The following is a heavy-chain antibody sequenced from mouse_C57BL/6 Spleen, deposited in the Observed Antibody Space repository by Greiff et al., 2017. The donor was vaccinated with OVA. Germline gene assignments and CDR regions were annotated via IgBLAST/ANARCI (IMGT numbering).Heavy chain of an antibody. CDR3: ARRNYYGSSYYFDY. J-gene: IGHJ2*01. CDR1: GYAFSSYW. CDR2: IYPGDGDT. V-gene: IGHV1-80*01. D-gene: IGHD1-1*01. Sequence: VQLQQSGAELVNPVASVKISCKASGYAFSSYWMNWVKQRPGKGLEWIGQIYPGDGDTNYNGKFKGKATLTADKSSSTAYMQLSSLTSEDSAVYSGARRNYYGSSYYFDYWGQGTTLTVSS.